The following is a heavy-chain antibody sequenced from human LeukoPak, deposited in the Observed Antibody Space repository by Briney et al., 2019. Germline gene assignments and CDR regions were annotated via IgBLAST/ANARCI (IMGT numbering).Heavy chain of an antibody. D-gene: IGHD3-22*01. J-gene: IGHJ4*02. V-gene: IGHV3-7*01. CDR3: ARDLYRIVVVPHYFDY. CDR2: IKEDGSEK. Sequence: GGSLRLSCAASGFTFSNYWMSWVRQAPGKGLEWVANIKEDGSEKYYVDSVKGRFTISSDNAKKSLYLQMNSLRAEDTAVYYCARDLYRIVVVPHYFDYWGQGTLVTVSS. CDR1: GFTFSNYW.